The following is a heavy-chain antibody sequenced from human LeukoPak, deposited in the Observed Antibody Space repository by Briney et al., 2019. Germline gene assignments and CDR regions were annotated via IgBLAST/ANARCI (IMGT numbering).Heavy chain of an antibody. CDR2: IKQDGSEK. J-gene: IGHJ4*02. V-gene: IGHV3-7*01. D-gene: IGHD5-18*01. Sequence: GGSLRLSCAASGFTFSSYWMSWVRQAPGKGLEWVANIKQDGSEKYYVDSVKGRFTTSRDNAKNSLYLQMNSLRAEDTAVYYCARALRGYSYGLIDYWGQGTLVTVSS. CDR1: GFTFSSYW. CDR3: ARALRGYSYGLIDY.